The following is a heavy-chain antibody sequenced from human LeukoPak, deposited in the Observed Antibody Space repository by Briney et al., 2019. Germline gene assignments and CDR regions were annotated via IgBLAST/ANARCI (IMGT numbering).Heavy chain of an antibody. CDR3: ARIPAGIATRKGKLYYYYYYMDV. CDR2: IKQDGSEK. V-gene: IGHV3-7*01. J-gene: IGHJ6*03. Sequence: PGGSLRLSCAASGFTFSSYWMSWVRQAPGKGLEWVANIKQDGSEKCYVDSMKGRFTISRDNAKNSLYLQMNSLRAEDTAVYYCARIPAGIATRKGKLYYYYYYMDVWGKGTTVTVSS. CDR1: GFTFSSYW. D-gene: IGHD6-13*01.